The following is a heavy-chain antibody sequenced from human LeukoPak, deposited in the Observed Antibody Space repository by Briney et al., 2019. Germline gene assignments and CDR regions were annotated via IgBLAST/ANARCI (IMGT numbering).Heavy chain of an antibody. Sequence: PSETLSLTCTVSGGSISSSSYYWSWIRQPAGKGLEWIGRIYTSGSTNYNPSLKSRVTMSVDTSKNQFSLKLSSVTAADTAVYYCARAGLDYGDYPYYFDYWGQGTLDTVSS. CDR3: ARAGLDYGDYPYYFDY. CDR1: GGSISSSSYY. D-gene: IGHD4-17*01. J-gene: IGHJ4*02. V-gene: IGHV4-61*02. CDR2: IYTSGST.